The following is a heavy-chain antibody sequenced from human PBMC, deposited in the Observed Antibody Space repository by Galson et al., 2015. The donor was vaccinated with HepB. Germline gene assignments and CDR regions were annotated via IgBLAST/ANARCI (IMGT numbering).Heavy chain of an antibody. CDR2: IYYSGST. Sequence: SETLSLTCTVSGGSISSSSYYWGWIRQPPGRGLEWIGSIYYSGSTYYNPSLKSRVTISVDTSKNQFSQKLSSVTAADTAVYYCARHGDYYDSSGSRSYFDYWGQGTLVTVSS. CDR1: GGSISSSSYY. CDR3: ARHGDYYDSSGSRSYFDY. V-gene: IGHV4-39*01. D-gene: IGHD3-22*01. J-gene: IGHJ4*02.